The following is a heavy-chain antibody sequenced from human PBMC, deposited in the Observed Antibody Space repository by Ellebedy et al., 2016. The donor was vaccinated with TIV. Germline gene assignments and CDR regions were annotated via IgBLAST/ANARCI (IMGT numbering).Heavy chain of an antibody. CDR1: GFTFSSYW. D-gene: IGHD6-19*01. CDR3: ARVGGGKQWLEPYYYYGMDV. Sequence: GGSLRLXXAASGFTFSSYWMSWVRQAPGKGLEWVANIKQDGSEKYYVDSVKGRFTISRDNAKNSLYLQMNSLRAEDTAVYYCARVGGGKQWLEPYYYYGMDVWGQGTTVTVSS. CDR2: IKQDGSEK. V-gene: IGHV3-7*01. J-gene: IGHJ6*02.